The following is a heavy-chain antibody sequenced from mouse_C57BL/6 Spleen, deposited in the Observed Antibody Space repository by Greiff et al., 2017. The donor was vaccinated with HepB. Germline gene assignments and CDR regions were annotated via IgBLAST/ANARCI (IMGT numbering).Heavy chain of an antibody. CDR3: ARDPSYGSVSYWYFEV. V-gene: IGHV5-9*01. Sequence: EVKLVESGGGLVKPGGSLKLSCAASGFTFSSYTMSWVRQTPEKRLEWVATISGGGGNTYYPDSVKGRFTISRDNAKNTLYLQMSSLRSEDTALFYCARDPSYGSVSYWYFEVWGTGTTVTVAS. CDR2: ISGGGGNT. D-gene: IGHD1-1*01. J-gene: IGHJ1*03. CDR1: GFTFSSYT.